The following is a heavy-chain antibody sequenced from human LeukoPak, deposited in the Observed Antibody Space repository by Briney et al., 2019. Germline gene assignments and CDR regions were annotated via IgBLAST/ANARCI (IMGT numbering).Heavy chain of an antibody. D-gene: IGHD5-18*01. Sequence: PGRSLRLSCAASGFTFSTYGMHWVRQAPGKGLEWVALIWYDGSNEYYADSVKGRFTISRDNSKNTLYLQMNSLRAEDTAVYYCARVGGQLWPGFDLWGRGTLVTVSS. J-gene: IGHJ2*01. CDR2: IWYDGSNE. V-gene: IGHV3-33*01. CDR1: GFTFSTYG. CDR3: ARVGGQLWPGFDL.